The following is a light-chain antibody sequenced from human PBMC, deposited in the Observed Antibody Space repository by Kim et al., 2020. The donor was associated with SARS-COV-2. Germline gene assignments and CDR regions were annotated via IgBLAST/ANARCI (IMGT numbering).Light chain of an antibody. CDR2: AAY. CDR1: QTVSRH. J-gene: IGKJ2*01. CDR3: LQTYTVPRT. Sequence: DIQMTQSPSSLSASVGDRVTITCRASQTVSRHLSWYQQRPGEAPNLLIYAAYTLHDGVPSRFCGGGSGTDFTLTISSLQPEDFSTYYSLQTYTVPRTFGQGTKLEI. V-gene: IGKV1-39*01.